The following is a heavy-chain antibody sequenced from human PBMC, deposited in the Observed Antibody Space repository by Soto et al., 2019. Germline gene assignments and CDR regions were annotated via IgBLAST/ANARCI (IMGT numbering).Heavy chain of an antibody. CDR1: GYTFTSYD. V-gene: IGHV1-3*01. CDR3: ARDSPPTDY. CDR2: MNPSNGNT. Sequence: ASVKVSCKASGYTFTSYDINWVRQATGQRLEWMGWMNPSNGNTKYSQKFQGRVTITRDTSASTAYMELSSLRSEDTAVYYCARDSPPTDYWGQGTLVTVSS. J-gene: IGHJ4*02.